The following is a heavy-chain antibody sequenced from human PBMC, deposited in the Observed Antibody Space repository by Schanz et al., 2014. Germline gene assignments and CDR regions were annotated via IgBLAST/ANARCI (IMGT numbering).Heavy chain of an antibody. V-gene: IGHV1-18*01. J-gene: IGHJ4*02. CDR1: GYTFTRSG. CDR2: IGGSDGNT. CDR3: ARDRDQWDGNYLDY. Sequence: QVQLVQSGSELKKPGASVNISCKASGYTFTRSGISWVRQAPGQGLEWMGWIGGSDGNTNFAQKFQGRVTMTTDTSTSTVYMELRSLTSDDSAVYYCARDRDQWDGNYLDYWGQGTLVTVSS. D-gene: IGHD1-26*01.